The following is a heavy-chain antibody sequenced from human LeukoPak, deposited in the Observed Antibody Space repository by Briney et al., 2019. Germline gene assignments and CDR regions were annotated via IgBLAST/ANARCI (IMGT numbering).Heavy chain of an antibody. CDR1: GGSISSGDYY. Sequence: SETLSLTCTVSGGSISSGDYYWSWIRQPPGKGLEWIGFIYHTGSFHYNPSLKSRVTISVDTSKNQFPLRLTSVTAADTAVYYCARGTPHYYGSGSYYIRRFDPWGQGTLVTVSS. D-gene: IGHD3-10*01. CDR3: ARGTPHYYGSGSYYIRRFDP. CDR2: IYHTGSF. J-gene: IGHJ5*02. V-gene: IGHV4-30-4*01.